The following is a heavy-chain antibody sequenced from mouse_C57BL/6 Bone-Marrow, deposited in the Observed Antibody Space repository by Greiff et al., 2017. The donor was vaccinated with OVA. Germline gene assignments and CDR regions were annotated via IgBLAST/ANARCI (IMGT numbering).Heavy chain of an antibody. V-gene: IGHV1-9*01. Sequence: VQLQQSGAELMKPGASVKLSCKATGYTFTGFWIEWVKQRPGHGLEWIGEILPGSGSTNYTEKFKGTATFTADTSSNTAYMQLSSLTTEDSAIFYCARWDYGSSYAMDYWGQGTSVTVSS. CDR1: GYTFTGFW. J-gene: IGHJ4*01. CDR2: ILPGSGST. CDR3: ARWDYGSSYAMDY. D-gene: IGHD1-1*01.